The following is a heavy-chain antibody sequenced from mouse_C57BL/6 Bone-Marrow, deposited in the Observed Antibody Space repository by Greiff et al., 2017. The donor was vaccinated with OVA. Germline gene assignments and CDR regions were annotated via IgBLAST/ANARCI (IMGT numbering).Heavy chain of an antibody. CDR2: IDPSDSYT. Sequence: QVQLKQPGAELVKPGASVKLSCKASGYTFTSYWMQWVKQRPGQGLECIGEIDPSDSYTNYNQKFKGKATLTVDTSSSTAYMQLNSLTSEDSAVYYCASAVFAYWGQGTLVTVSA. V-gene: IGHV1-50*01. CDR3: ASAVFAY. CDR1: GYTFTSYW. J-gene: IGHJ3*01.